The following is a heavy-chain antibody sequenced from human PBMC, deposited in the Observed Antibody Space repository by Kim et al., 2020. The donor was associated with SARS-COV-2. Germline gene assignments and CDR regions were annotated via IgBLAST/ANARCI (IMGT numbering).Heavy chain of an antibody. V-gene: IGHV3-48*03. Sequence: GGSLRLSCVASRFTFSSYEMNWVRQAPGKGLEWVSYISSSGYNIYYADSVKGRFTISRDNAKNSLYMQVNSLRAEDTAVYYCVRDGGEFNGAPTEHAFDIWGQGTMVTVSS. J-gene: IGHJ3*02. CDR1: RFTFSSYE. CDR2: ISSSGYNI. D-gene: IGHD2-8*01. CDR3: VRDGGEFNGAPTEHAFDI.